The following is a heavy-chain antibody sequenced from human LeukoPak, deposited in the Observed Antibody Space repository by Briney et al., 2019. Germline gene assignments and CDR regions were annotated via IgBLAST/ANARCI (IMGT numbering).Heavy chain of an antibody. CDR2: ISSSGSFT. J-gene: IGHJ4*02. D-gene: IGHD3-22*01. Sequence: GGSLRLSCAASGFTFSDYYMSWIRQAPGKGLEWVSYISSSGSFTNYADSVKGRFTISRDNAKKSLYLLMNSLRAEDTALYYCARGHDTSGPWRDWGQGTPVTVSS. V-gene: IGHV3-11*05. CDR1: GFTFSDYY. CDR3: ARGHDTSGPWRD.